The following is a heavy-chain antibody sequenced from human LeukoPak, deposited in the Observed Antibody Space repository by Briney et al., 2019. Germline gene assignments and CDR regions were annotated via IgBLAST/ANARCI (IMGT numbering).Heavy chain of an antibody. J-gene: IGHJ4*02. CDR1: GFTFSSYA. CDR3: AKDVGGYYFTYWSGCFDH. Sequence: GGSLRLSCAASGFTFSSYAMSWVRQAPGKGLEWVSGISSGGGSTYYADSVKGRFTISRDNSKNTLDLEMNSLRAKDTAVYYCAKDVGGYYFTYWSGCFDHWGQGTLVTVSS. CDR2: ISSGGGST. D-gene: IGHD3-10*01. V-gene: IGHV3-23*01.